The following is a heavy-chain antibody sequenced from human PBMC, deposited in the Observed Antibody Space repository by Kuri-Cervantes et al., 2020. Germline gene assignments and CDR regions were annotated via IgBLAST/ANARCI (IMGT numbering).Heavy chain of an antibody. D-gene: IGHD4-23*01. V-gene: IGHV3-30*03. CDR2: ISYDGSNK. Sequence: GESLKISCAASGFTFSSYGMHWVRQAPGKGLEWVAVISYDGSNKYYADSVKGRFTISRDNAKNSLYLQMNSLRAEDTALYHCARDYFPRGYSIVYNWFDPCDQATLTVSS. CDR3: ARDYFPRGYSIVYNWFDP. J-gene: IGHJ5*02. CDR1: GFTFSSYG.